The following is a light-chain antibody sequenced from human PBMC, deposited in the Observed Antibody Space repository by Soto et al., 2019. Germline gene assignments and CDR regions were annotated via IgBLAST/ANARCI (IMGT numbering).Light chain of an antibody. V-gene: IGLV2-14*03. Sequence: QSALTQPASVSGSPGQSITISCTGTSSDVGGYNFVSWYQQHPGKAPKLMLYNVYDRPSGISHRFSGSRSGNTASLTISGLQADDEDYYYCNSYTSSSTRVFGGGTKLTVL. CDR1: SSDVGGYNF. CDR2: NVY. J-gene: IGLJ2*01. CDR3: NSYTSSSTRV.